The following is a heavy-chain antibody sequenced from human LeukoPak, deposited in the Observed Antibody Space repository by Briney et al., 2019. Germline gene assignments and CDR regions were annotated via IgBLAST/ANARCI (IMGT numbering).Heavy chain of an antibody. D-gene: IGHD2-2*01. CDR1: GYTFTGYY. Sequence: ASVKVSCKASGYTFTGYYMHWVRQAPGQGLEWMGWINPNSGGTNYAQKFQGRDTMTRDTSISTAYMELSRLRSDDTAVYYWARELGVPPDCSSTSCYLDYWGQGTLVAVSS. CDR3: ARELGVPPDCSSTSCYLDY. CDR2: INPNSGGT. J-gene: IGHJ4*02. V-gene: IGHV1-2*02.